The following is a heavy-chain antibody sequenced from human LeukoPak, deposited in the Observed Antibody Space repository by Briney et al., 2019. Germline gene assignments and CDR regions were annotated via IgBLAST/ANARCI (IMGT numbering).Heavy chain of an antibody. CDR2: IYYSGST. Sequence: PSETLSLTCTVSGGSISSSSYYWGWIRQPPGKGLEWIGSIYYSGSTYYNPSLKSRVTISVDTSKNQFSLKLSSVTAADTAVYYCASLRGGYSPANAFDIWGQGTMVTVSS. V-gene: IGHV4-39*07. D-gene: IGHD3-22*01. CDR3: ASLRGGYSPANAFDI. CDR1: GGSISSSSYY. J-gene: IGHJ3*02.